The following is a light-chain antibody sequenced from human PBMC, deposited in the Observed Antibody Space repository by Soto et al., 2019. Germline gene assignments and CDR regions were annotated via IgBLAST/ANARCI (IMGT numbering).Light chain of an antibody. V-gene: IGKV3-20*01. CDR2: DAS. J-gene: IGKJ4*01. CDR3: QQFSSYPLT. CDR1: PTVRNNY. Sequence: VLTQSPGTLSLSTGERATLSCSASPTVRNNYLAWYQQKPGQAPRLLIYDASSRATGIPDRFSGGGSGTDFTLPISRQEPEDVAVYDFQQFSSYPLTLGGGTKVDSK.